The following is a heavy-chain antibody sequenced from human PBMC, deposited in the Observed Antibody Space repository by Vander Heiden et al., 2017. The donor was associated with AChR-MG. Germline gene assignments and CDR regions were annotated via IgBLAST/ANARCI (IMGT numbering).Heavy chain of an antibody. V-gene: IGHV7-4-1*02. D-gene: IGHD3-10*01. CDR2: LNTNTGNP. Sequence: QVQLVQSGSELKKPGASVKECCKASGYSFTMYAMNWVRQAPGQGLEWMGWLNTNTGNPTYAQGFTGRFVFSLDTSVSTAYVKISSLKAEDTAVYYCARDRSSFDYWGQGTLVTVSS. CDR1: GYSFTMYA. CDR3: ARDRSSFDY. J-gene: IGHJ4*02.